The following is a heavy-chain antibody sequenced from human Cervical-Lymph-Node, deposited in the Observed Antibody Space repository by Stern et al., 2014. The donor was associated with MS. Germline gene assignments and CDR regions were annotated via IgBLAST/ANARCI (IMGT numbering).Heavy chain of an antibody. D-gene: IGHD1-26*01. Sequence: VQLVESGGGVVQPGRSLRLFWAASGFVFRRHALHWVRQATRKGLEWVALISYDGRDKYYTDSVKGRFTVSRDNSNNTVDLEMNSLRLEDTAVYYCAKGGSGSYLDWGQGSLVTVSS. CDR1: GFVFRRHA. V-gene: IGHV3-30*04. CDR3: AKGGSGSYLD. J-gene: IGHJ4*02. CDR2: ISYDGRDK.